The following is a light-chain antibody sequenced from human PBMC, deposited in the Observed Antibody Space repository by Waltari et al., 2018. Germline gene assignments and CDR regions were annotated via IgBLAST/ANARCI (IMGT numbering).Light chain of an antibody. V-gene: IGKV3-11*01. Sequence: DILLPHSPATLSLSPGERATLSCSASQSIHNYLAWYQQKPGQPPRLLIYDTSNRATGISARFSGSGFGTYFTLTISSLEPEDFAVYYCQQRRNWPLTFGGGTKVEIK. CDR1: QSIHNY. CDR2: DTS. J-gene: IGKJ4*01. CDR3: QQRRNWPLT.